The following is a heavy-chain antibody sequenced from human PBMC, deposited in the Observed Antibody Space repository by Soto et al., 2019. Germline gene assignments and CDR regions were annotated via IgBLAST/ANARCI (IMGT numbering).Heavy chain of an antibody. CDR2: INPNSGNI. Sequence: ASVKVSCKASGNTFTSYDINWVRQATGHGLEWMGWINPNSGNIGYAQKFQGRVTMTRDTAIRTAYMEVSRLRSDDTAVYYCARRSTSLVDYYYGMDVWGQGTTVTVSS. J-gene: IGHJ6*02. D-gene: IGHD2-2*01. CDR1: GNTFTSYD. V-gene: IGHV1-8*01. CDR3: ARRSTSLVDYYYGMDV.